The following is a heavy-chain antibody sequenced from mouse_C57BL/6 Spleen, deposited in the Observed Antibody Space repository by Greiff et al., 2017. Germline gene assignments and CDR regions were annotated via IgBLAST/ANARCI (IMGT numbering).Heavy chain of an antibody. CDR1: GYTFTDYN. D-gene: IGHD2-4*01. Sequence: EVQLQQSGPELVKPGASVKIPCKASGYTFTDYNMDWVKQSHGKSLEWIGDINPNNGGTIYNQKFKGKATLTVDKSSSTAYMELRSLTSEDTAVYYCARCDYDGTCYFDYWGQGTTLTVSS. J-gene: IGHJ2*01. CDR3: ARCDYDGTCYFDY. V-gene: IGHV1-18*01. CDR2: INPNNGGT.